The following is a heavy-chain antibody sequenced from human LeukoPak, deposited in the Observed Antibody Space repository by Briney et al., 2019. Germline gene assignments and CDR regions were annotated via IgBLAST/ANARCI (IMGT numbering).Heavy chain of an antibody. V-gene: IGHV3-23*01. CDR1: GFTFSGFA. D-gene: IGHD3-16*02. Sequence: GGSLRLSCAASGFTFSGFAMSWVRRTPGKGLEWVSGISGSGDNTLYADSVKGRFTISRDNSKNTLYLEMNSLRAEDTAIYYCAKDLGSSFEYVWGINRYSPSFDYWGQGTLVTVSS. CDR2: ISGSGDNT. CDR3: AKDLGSSFEYVWGINRYSPSFDY. J-gene: IGHJ4*02.